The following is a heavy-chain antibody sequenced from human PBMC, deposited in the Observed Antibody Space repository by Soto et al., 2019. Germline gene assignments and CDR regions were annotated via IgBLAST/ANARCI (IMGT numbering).Heavy chain of an antibody. CDR2: IYYSGST. CDR3: ARARNLLDAFDI. Sequence: LSLTCTVSGGSISSYYWSWIRQPPGKGLEWIGYIYYSGSTNYNPSLKSRVTISVDTSKNQFSLKLSSVTAADTAVYYCARARNLLDAFDIWGQGTVVTVSS. CDR1: GGSISSYY. J-gene: IGHJ3*02. V-gene: IGHV4-59*01.